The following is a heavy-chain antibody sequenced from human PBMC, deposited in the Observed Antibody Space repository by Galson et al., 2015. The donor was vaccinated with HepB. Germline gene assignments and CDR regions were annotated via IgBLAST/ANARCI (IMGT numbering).Heavy chain of an antibody. D-gene: IGHD2-15*01. J-gene: IGHJ3*02. Sequence: ALVKPTQTLTLTCTFSGFSLRTSGVGVGWIRQPSGRALEWLAHIYWDDDKRYSPSLKTRLTITKDTSKNRVVLTVTRMDPVDTGTYYCAHMKRGATIVFDMWGQGTLVTVSS. V-gene: IGHV2-5*02. CDR3: AHMKRGATIVFDM. CDR2: IYWDDDK. CDR1: GFSLRTSGVG.